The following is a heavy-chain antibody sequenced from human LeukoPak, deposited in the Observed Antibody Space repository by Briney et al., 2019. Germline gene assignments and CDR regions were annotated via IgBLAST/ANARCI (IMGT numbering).Heavy chain of an antibody. V-gene: IGHV4-34*11. J-gene: IGHJ4*02. CDR1: GGSFSGYY. Sequence: SETLSLTCAVYGGSFSGYYWSWIRQPPGKGLEWIGYIYYSGSTNYNPSLKSRVTISVDTSKNQFSLKLSSVTAADTAVYYCARATMIVVVMPFDYWGQGTLVTVSS. CDR3: ARATMIVVVMPFDY. CDR2: IYYSGST. D-gene: IGHD3-22*01.